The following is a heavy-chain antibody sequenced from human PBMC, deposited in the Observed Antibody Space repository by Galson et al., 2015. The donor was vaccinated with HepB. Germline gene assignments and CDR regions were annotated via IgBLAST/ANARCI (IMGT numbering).Heavy chain of an antibody. V-gene: IGHV3-33*01. CDR2: IWYDGSNK. Sequence: SLRLSCAASGFTFSGYGMHWVRQAPGKGLEWVALIWYDGSNKYYADSVRGRFTISRDNSKNTLYLQMNSLRAEDTAVYYCARAKNYDSSGRYYFEYWGQGTLVTVSS. CDR3: ARAKNYDSSGRYYFEY. D-gene: IGHD3-22*01. CDR1: GFTFSGYG. J-gene: IGHJ4*02.